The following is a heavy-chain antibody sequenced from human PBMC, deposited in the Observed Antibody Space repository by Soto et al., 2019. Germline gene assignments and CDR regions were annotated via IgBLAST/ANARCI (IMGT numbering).Heavy chain of an antibody. J-gene: IGHJ3*02. CDR1: GGSISSGDCY. Sequence: SETLSLTCTVSGGSISSGDCYWSWIRQPPGKGLEWIGYIYYSGSTYYNPSLKSRVTIPVDTSKNQFSLKLSSVTAADTAVYYCARVRRDAFDIWGQGTMVTVSS. V-gene: IGHV4-30-4*01. CDR2: IYYSGST. CDR3: ARVRRDAFDI.